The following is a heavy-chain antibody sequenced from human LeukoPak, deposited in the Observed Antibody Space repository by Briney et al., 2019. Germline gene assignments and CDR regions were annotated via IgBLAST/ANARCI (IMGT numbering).Heavy chain of an antibody. CDR3: ARVGLVSSSWYYDY. D-gene: IGHD6-13*01. CDR1: GYTFTGYY. Sequence: ASVKVSCKASGYTFTGYYMHWVRQAPGQGLEWMGWINPNSGGTNYAQKFQGRVTMTRDTSISTAYMELSRLRSDGTAVYYCARVGLVSSSWYYDYWGQGTLVTVSS. J-gene: IGHJ4*02. CDR2: INPNSGGT. V-gene: IGHV1-2*02.